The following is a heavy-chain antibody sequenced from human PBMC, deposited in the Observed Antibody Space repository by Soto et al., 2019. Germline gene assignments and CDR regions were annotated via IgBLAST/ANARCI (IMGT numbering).Heavy chain of an antibody. Sequence: EVQLVESGGGLVQPGGSLRLSCAASGFTFSTYSMNWVRQAPGKGLEWVSYISSSSSTIFYAESVKGRFTISRDNAKNSLYRQMNSLRPEDTAVYYCARQPGGIAEIGWCDPWGQGTLVTVSS. CDR3: ARQPGGIAEIGWCDP. J-gene: IGHJ5*02. V-gene: IGHV3-48*01. D-gene: IGHD6-13*01. CDR1: GFTFSTYS. CDR2: ISSSSSTI.